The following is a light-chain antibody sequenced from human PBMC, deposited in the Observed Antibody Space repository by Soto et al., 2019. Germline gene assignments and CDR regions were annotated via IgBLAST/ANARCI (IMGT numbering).Light chain of an antibody. CDR3: QQYSDSPLT. V-gene: IGKV3D-15*01. CDR1: QSVSSN. J-gene: IGKJ4*01. Sequence: EIVMTQSPATLSLSPGERATLSCRASQSVSSNLACYQQKPGQAPSLLIYDISARATGIPARFSSSGSGTDFTLTISRLQSEDFAVYYCQQYSDSPLTFGGGTKVEIK. CDR2: DIS.